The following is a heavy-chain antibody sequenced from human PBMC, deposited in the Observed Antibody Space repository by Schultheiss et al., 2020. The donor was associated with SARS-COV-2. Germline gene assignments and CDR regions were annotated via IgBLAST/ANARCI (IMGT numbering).Heavy chain of an antibody. CDR3: ARGPPGSNWGWGPINKDFDY. D-gene: IGHD7-27*01. Sequence: SQTLSLTCTVSGGSISSYYWSWIRQPPGKGLEWIGSIYYSGSTYYNPSLKSRVTISVDTSKNQFSLKLSSVTAADTAVYYCARGPPGSNWGWGPINKDFDYWGQGTLVTVSS. CDR1: GGSISSYY. J-gene: IGHJ4*02. V-gene: IGHV4-59*05. CDR2: IYYSGST.